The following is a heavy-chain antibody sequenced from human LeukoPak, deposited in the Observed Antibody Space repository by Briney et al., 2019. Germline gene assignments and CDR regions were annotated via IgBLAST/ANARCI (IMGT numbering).Heavy chain of an antibody. CDR1: GYTFTSYY. J-gene: IGHJ3*02. CDR3: ARALGGYGDSYWAFDI. CDR2: INPSGGST. D-gene: IGHD4-17*01. Sequence: ASVKVSCTASGYTFTSYYMHWVRQATGQGLEWLGIINPSGGSTSYAQKFQGRVTMTRDTSTSTVYMELSSLRSEDTAVYYCARALGGYGDSYWAFDIWGQGTMVTVSS. V-gene: IGHV1-46*01.